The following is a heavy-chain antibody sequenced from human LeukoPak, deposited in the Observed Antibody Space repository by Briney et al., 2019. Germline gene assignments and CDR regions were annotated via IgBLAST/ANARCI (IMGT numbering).Heavy chain of an antibody. CDR3: ARDDRGGSSDY. D-gene: IGHD2-15*01. V-gene: IGHV1-69*13. CDR2: IIPIFGTA. J-gene: IGHJ4*02. Sequence: SVKVSCMASGGTFSSCAISWVRQAPGQGLEWMGGIIPIFGTANYAQKFQGRVTITADESTSTAYMELSSLRSEDTAVYYCARDDRGGSSDYWGQGNTVTVSS. CDR1: GGTFSSCA.